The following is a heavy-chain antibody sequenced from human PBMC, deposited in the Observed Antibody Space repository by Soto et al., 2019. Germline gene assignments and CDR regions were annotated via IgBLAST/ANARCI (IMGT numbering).Heavy chain of an antibody. D-gene: IGHD6-6*01. CDR1: GGSISSYY. Sequence: SETLSLTCTVSGGSISSYYWSWIRQPPGKGLEWIGYIYYSGSTNYNPSLKSRVTISVDTSKNQFSLKLSSVTAADTAVYYCASVDLYRGSSSFNEWGKGNLVTVAS. J-gene: IGHJ4*02. CDR3: ASVDLYRGSSSFNE. V-gene: IGHV4-59*01. CDR2: IYYSGST.